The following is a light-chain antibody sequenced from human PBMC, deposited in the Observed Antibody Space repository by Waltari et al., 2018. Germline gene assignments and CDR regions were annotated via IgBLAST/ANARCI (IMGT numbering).Light chain of an antibody. V-gene: IGLV2-14*01. CDR1: SSDIGVYNY. CDR2: EVS. J-gene: IGLJ3*02. Sequence: QSALTQPASVSGSPGQSISISCTGTSSDIGVYNYVSWYQQPPGKAPKLIIYEVSNRPSGVSIRCSGSKSDKPASLTISGLQAEDEADYYCSSYTSSSTWVFGGGTKLIVL. CDR3: SSYTSSSTWV.